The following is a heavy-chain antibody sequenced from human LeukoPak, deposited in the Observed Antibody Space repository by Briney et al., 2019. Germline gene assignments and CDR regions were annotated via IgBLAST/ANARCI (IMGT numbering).Heavy chain of an antibody. CDR2: IRSKAYGGTT. CDR1: GFTFGDYA. D-gene: IGHD6-13*01. J-gene: IGHJ4*02. CDR3: TRGYSSSWYGPYFDY. Sequence: GGSLRLSCTASGFTFGDYAMSWFRQAPGKGLEWVGFIRSKAYGGTTEYAASVKGRFTISRDDSKSIAYLQMNSLKTEDTAVYYCTRGYSSSWYGPYFDYWGQGTLVTVSS. V-gene: IGHV3-49*03.